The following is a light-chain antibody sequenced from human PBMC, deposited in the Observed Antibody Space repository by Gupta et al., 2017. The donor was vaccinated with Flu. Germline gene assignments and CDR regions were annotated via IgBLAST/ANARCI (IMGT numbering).Light chain of an antibody. CDR3: RQDDNYPLT. CDR2: AAS. V-gene: IGKV1-6*01. J-gene: IGKJ4*01. Sequence: AIQMTQSPSSLSASVGDRVTLTCRASQGIGNDLGWYQQKPGKAPRLLIYAASSLQSGVPSRFSGSGSGTDFTLTISSLQPEDFATYYCRQDDNYPLTFGGGTKVEIK. CDR1: QGIGND.